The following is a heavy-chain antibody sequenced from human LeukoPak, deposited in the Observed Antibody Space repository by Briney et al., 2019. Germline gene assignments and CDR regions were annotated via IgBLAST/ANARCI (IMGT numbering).Heavy chain of an antibody. J-gene: IGHJ4*02. CDR3: ARAPLLLWFGESINYFDY. D-gene: IGHD3-10*01. CDR2: IYYSGST. Sequence: SQTLSLTCIVSGGSISSGGYYWSWIRQHPGKGLEWIGYIYYSGSTYYNPSLKSRVTISVDTSKNQFSLKLSSVTAADTAVYYCARAPLLLWFGESINYFDYWGQGTLVTVSS. CDR1: GGSISSGGYY. V-gene: IGHV4-31*03.